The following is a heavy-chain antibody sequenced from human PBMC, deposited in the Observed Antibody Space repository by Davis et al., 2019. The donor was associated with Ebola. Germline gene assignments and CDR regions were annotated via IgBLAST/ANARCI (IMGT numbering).Heavy chain of an antibody. CDR3: AKSGLSFGVVKYHYGMDV. Sequence: GESLKISCAASGFTFSSYAMTWVRQAPGKGLEWVSGISGSGGSTYYADSVKGRFTISRDNSKKTLYLQMNSLRAEDTAVYYCAKSGLSFGVVKYHYGMDVWGKGTTVTVSS. CDR1: GFTFSSYA. D-gene: IGHD3-3*01. J-gene: IGHJ6*04. CDR2: ISGSGGST. V-gene: IGHV3-23*01.